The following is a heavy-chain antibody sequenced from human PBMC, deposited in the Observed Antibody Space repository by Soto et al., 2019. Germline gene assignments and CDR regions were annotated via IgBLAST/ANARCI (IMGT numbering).Heavy chain of an antibody. J-gene: IGHJ4*02. D-gene: IGHD2-2*02. CDR2: INPSDSYT. CDR3: ARLGYCTGTSCYTFDS. V-gene: IGHV5-10-1*03. Sequence: EVQLVQSGAEVKKPGESLRISCQGSGYSFTSYWICWVRQRPGKGLEWMGRINPSDSYTTYSPSFQGHVTISTDKSFSTAYLQWSGLKASDTAMYYCARLGYCTGTSCYTFDSWGQGTLVAVSS. CDR1: GYSFTSYW.